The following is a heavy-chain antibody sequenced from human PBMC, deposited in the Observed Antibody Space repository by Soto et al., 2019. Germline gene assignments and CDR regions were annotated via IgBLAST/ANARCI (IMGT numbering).Heavy chain of an antibody. CDR3: ASDGEHTAMVSWYFDL. CDR2: ISSNGGST. D-gene: IGHD5-18*01. V-gene: IGHV3-64*01. CDR1: GFTFSSYA. J-gene: IGHJ2*01. Sequence: EVQLVESGGGLVQPGGSLRLSCAASGFTFSSYAMHWVRQAPGKGLEYVSAISSNGGSTYYANSVKGRFTISRDNSKNTLYLQMGSLRAEDMAVYYCASDGEHTAMVSWYFDLWGRGTLVTVSS.